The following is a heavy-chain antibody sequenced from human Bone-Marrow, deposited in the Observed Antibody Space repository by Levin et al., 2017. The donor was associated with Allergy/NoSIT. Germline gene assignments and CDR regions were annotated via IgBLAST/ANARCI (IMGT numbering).Heavy chain of an antibody. D-gene: IGHD2-15*01. CDR1: GDSIRDTKW. V-gene: IGHV4-28*01. CDR2: IYYSGTT. Sequence: SETLSLTCAVSGDSIRDTKWWGWIRQTPGKGLEWIGYIYYSGTTYYNPSLKRRVRMSVDTSKNQFSLQLKSVTAEDTAVYYCARKGTRVVNFDSFDLWGLGTKVTVSA. J-gene: IGHJ3*01. CDR3: ARKGTRVVNFDSFDL.